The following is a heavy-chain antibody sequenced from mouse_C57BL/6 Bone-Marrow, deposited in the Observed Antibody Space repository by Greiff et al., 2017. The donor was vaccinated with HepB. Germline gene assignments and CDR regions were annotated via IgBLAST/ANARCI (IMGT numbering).Heavy chain of an antibody. CDR1: GFTFSNYW. D-gene: IGHD2-10*02. V-gene: IGHV6-3*01. J-gene: IGHJ2*01. Sequence: DVKLQESGGGLVQPGGSMKLSCVASGFTFSNYWMNWVRQSPEKGLEWVAQIRLKSDNYATHYAESVKGRFTISRDDSKSSVYLQMNNLRAEDTGIYYCTKYGNYFYFDYWGQGTTLTVSS. CDR3: TKYGNYFYFDY. CDR2: IRLKSDNYAT.